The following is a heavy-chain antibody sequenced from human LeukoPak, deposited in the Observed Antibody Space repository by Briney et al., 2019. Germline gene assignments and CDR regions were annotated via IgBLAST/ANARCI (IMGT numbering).Heavy chain of an antibody. J-gene: IGHJ6*03. CDR2: IYYSGST. CDR3: ARGRYDFYYYMDV. Sequence: PSETLSLTCTVSGGSISSSTYYWGWIRQPPGRGLEWIGNIYYSGSTSYSPSLKSRVTVSADTSNNQFSLKLTSVTAADTAVYYCARGRYDFYYYMDVWGTGTTVTVSS. V-gene: IGHV4-39*07. CDR1: GGSISSSTYY.